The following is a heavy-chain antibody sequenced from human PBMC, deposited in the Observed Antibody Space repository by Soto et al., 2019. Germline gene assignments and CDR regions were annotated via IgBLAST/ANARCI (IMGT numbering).Heavy chain of an antibody. CDR1: GGSISSGGYY. Sequence: SSETLSLTCTVSGGSISSGGYYWSWIRQHPGKGLEWIGYIYYSGSTYYNPSLKSRVTISVDTSKNQFSLKLSSVTAADTAVYYCARGTGYDFWSGYYIPRGFDYWGQGTLVTVSS. D-gene: IGHD3-3*01. J-gene: IGHJ4*02. V-gene: IGHV4-31*03. CDR2: IYYSGST. CDR3: ARGTGYDFWSGYYIPRGFDY.